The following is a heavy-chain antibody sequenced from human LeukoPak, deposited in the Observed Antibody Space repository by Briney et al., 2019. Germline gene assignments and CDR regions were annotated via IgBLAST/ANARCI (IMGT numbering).Heavy chain of an antibody. CDR3: AREVVVPAAMTLFYYYYGMDV. Sequence: SETLSLTCTVSGGSISSYYWSWIRQPAGKGLEWIGRIYTSGSTNYNPSLKSRVTMSVDTSKNQFSLKLSSVTAADTAVYYCAREVVVPAAMTLFYYYYGMDVWGQGTTVTVSS. V-gene: IGHV4-4*07. J-gene: IGHJ6*02. CDR1: GGSISSYY. CDR2: IYTSGST. D-gene: IGHD2-2*01.